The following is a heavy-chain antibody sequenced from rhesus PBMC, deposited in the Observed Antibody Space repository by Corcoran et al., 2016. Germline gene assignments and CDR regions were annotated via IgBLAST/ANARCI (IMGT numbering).Heavy chain of an antibody. D-gene: IGHD6-19*01. J-gene: IGHJ4*01. V-gene: IGHV3S4*01. CDR1: GFTFSDYY. CDR3: TRGIAADSVLFDY. CDR2: INSASSYI. Sequence: EVQLVESGGGLVQPGGSLRLSCAASGFTFSDYYMSWVRQVSGKGLEWVSSINSASSYIYYADSVKGRFTISRDNAKNSLSLQMNSLKTEDTAVYYCTRGIAADSVLFDYWGQGVLVTVSS.